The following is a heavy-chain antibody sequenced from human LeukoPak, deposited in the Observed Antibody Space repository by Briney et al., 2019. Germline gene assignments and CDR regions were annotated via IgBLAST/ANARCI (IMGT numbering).Heavy chain of an antibody. CDR2: IHYSGST. J-gene: IGHJ6*03. Sequence: PSETLSLTCTVSGGSISSSSYYWGWIRQPPGKGLEWIGSIHYSGSTYYNPSLKSRVTISVDTSKNQFSLKLSSVTAADTAVYYCATEYAPWSGSLYYYYYMDVWGKGTTVTVSS. D-gene: IGHD3-3*01. V-gene: IGHV4-39*07. CDR1: GGSISSSSYY. CDR3: ATEYAPWSGSLYYYYYMDV.